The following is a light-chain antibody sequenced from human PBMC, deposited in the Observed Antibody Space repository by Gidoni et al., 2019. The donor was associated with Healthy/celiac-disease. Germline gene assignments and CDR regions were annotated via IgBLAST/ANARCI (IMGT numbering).Light chain of an antibody. CDR2: LGS. J-gene: IGKJ2*01. V-gene: IGKV2-28*01. Sequence: DIVMTQSPLSLPVTPGEPASISCRSSQSLLHSNGYNYLDWYLQKPGHSPQLLIYLGSNRASGVPDRFSGSVSGTDCTLKISRVEAEDVGVYYCMQALQAPYTFGQGTKLEIK. CDR1: QSLLHSNGYNY. CDR3: MQALQAPYT.